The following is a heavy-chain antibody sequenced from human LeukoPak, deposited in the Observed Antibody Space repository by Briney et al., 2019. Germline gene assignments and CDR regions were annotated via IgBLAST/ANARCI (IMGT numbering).Heavy chain of an antibody. CDR1: GFTFSSYA. D-gene: IGHD6-19*01. J-gene: IGHJ6*04. CDR3: ARAVAVAGTSDYYYGMDV. Sequence: GGSLRLSCAASGFTFSSYAMHWVRQAPGKGLEWVAVISYDGSNKYYADSVKGRFTLSRDNAKNTLYLQMNSLRAEDTAVYYCARAVAVAGTSDYYYGMDVWGKGTTVTVSS. CDR2: ISYDGSNK. V-gene: IGHV3-30*04.